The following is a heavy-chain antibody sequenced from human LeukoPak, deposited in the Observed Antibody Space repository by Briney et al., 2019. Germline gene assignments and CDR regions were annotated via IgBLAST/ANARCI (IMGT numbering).Heavy chain of an antibody. CDR1: GFTFSSYE. CDR3: AREGYVTMSFDY. J-gene: IGHJ4*02. V-gene: IGHV3-48*03. CDR2: ISSSGNTI. D-gene: IGHD3-16*01. Sequence: GGSLRLSCAASGFTFSSYEMNWVRQAPGKGLEWVSYISSSGNTIYYADSVKGRFTISRDNAKNSLYLQMNSLRAEDTAVYYCAREGYVTMSFDYWGQGTLLSVFS.